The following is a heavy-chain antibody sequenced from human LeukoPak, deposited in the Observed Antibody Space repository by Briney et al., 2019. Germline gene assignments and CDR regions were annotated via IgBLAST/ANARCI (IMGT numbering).Heavy chain of an antibody. CDR3: AKDKGTTVTALDY. Sequence: GGSLRLSCAASGFSFSSHGMSWVRQAPGKGLEWVSGIIGGAGSTYYADSVKGRFTISRDNSKNTLYLQMNSLRAEDTAVYYCAKDKGTTVTALDYWGQGTLVTVSS. CDR1: GFSFSSHG. V-gene: IGHV3-23*01. D-gene: IGHD4-17*01. CDR2: IIGGAGST. J-gene: IGHJ4*02.